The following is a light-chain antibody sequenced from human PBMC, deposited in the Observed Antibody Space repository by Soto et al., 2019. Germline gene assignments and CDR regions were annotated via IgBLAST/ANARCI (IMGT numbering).Light chain of an antibody. V-gene: IGKV3-11*01. CDR1: QRIRNY. CDR3: QHTYTPPRT. J-gene: IGKJ1*01. CDR2: DAS. Sequence: LSLSAAAVSSSLGDRATLSCRASQRIRNYLAWYQQKPGQAPKLLICDASYLATGVPSRFSGRGSGTDFTLTISSLQAEDSAIYYCQHTYTPPRTFGQGTKADI.